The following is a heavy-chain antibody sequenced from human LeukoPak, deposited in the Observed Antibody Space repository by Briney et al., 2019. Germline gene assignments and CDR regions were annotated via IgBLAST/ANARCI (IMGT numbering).Heavy chain of an antibody. D-gene: IGHD3-16*01. CDR2: IIPIFGTA. CDR1: GGTFGSYA. J-gene: IGHJ6*04. V-gene: IGHV1-69*06. Sequence: SVKVSCKASGGTFGSYAISWVRQAPGQGLEWMGGIIPIFGTANYAQKFQGRVTITADKSTSTAYMELSSLRSEDTAVYYCARGNTTRGGDYGMDVWGKGTTVTVSS. CDR3: ARGNTTRGGDYGMDV.